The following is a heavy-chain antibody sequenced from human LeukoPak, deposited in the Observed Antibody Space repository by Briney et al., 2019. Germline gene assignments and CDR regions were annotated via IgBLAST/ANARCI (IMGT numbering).Heavy chain of an antibody. V-gene: IGHV4-34*01. CDR2: INHSGST. D-gene: IGHD3-9*01. J-gene: IGHJ3*02. CDR3: ARPRVLRYFDWLLTAFAFDI. CDR1: GGSLSDYY. Sequence: SETLSLTCAVYGGSLSDYYWSWIRQPPGKGLEWIGEINHSGSTNYNPSLKSRVTISVDTSKNQFSLKLSSVTAADTAVYYCARPRVLRYFDWLLTAFAFDIWGQGTMVTVSS.